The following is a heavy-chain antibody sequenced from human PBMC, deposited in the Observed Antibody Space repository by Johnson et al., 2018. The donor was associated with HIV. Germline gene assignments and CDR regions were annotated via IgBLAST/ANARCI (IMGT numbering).Heavy chain of an antibody. CDR3: AKESETYGGNIGFELYLDLGWDDAFDI. V-gene: IGHV3-30*04. Sequence: QETLVESGGGVVQPGGSLRLSCAASGFTFSSYAMHWVRQAPGKGLEWVAVISYDGSNKYYADSVKGRFTISSDNSKNTLYLQMNRLRAEDTVVYYCAKESETYGGNIGFELYLDLGWDDAFDICGQGTMVTVSS. CDR1: GFTFSSYA. D-gene: IGHD4-23*01. J-gene: IGHJ3*02. CDR2: ISYDGSNK.